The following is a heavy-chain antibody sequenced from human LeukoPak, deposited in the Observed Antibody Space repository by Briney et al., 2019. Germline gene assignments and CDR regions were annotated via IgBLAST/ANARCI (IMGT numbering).Heavy chain of an antibody. CDR1: GGSCDDYY. Sequence: PSETLSLTCAVYGGSCDDYYCSWIRQPPGKGLEWIGETHPHGIFYYNSSLMSRVTISIDTSKSQFSLRLTSVTAADTAFYYCARGRDRSKAGDHWGQGSLVTVSS. CDR2: THPHGIF. J-gene: IGHJ4*02. CDR3: ARGRDRSKAGDH. D-gene: IGHD5-24*01. V-gene: IGHV4-34*01.